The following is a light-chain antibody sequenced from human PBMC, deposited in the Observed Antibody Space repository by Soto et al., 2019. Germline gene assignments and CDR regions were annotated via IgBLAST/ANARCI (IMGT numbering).Light chain of an antibody. CDR3: QQYNNWPIT. CDR1: QSVSSN. Sequence: EIVMTQSPATLSLSPGEIATLSGRASQSVSSNLAWYQQKPGQAPRLLIYGASTRATGIPARFSGSGSGTEFTLTISSLQSEDFAVYYCQQYNNWPITFGQGTRLEIK. V-gene: IGKV3-15*01. J-gene: IGKJ5*01. CDR2: GAS.